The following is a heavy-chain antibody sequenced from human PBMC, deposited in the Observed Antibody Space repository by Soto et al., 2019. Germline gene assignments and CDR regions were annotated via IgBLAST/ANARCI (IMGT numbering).Heavy chain of an antibody. V-gene: IGHV4-59*01. CDR1: GGSISSYY. D-gene: IGHD3-3*01. Sequence: SETLSLTCTVSGGSISSYYWSWIRQPPGKGLEWIGYIYSSGSTNYNPSLKSRVTISVDTSKNQFSLKLSSVTAADTAVYYCARAREKKTYYDFWSGYYTYYYYGMDVWGQGTTVTVS. CDR3: ARAREKKTYYDFWSGYYTYYYYGMDV. J-gene: IGHJ6*02. CDR2: IYSSGST.